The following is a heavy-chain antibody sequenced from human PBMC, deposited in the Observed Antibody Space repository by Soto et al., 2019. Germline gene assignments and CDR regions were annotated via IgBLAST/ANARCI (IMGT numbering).Heavy chain of an antibody. D-gene: IGHD3-16*01. CDR3: AREVREVLLGLDGLDV. Sequence: QVRLQESGPGLVKPSQTVTLICNVSGGSFSSGDYYWNWIRQFPGKGLESIGYVFNRETTHYNPSLKGRVSMSVDTSKNQFTLTLRSVTAADTAVYFCAREVREVLLGLDGLDVWGQGTTVTVSS. J-gene: IGHJ6*02. CDR1: GGSFSSGDYY. CDR2: VFNRETT. V-gene: IGHV4-31*02.